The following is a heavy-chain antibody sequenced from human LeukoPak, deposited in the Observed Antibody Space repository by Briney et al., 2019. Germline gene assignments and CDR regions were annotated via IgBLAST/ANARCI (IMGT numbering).Heavy chain of an antibody. V-gene: IGHV3-49*04. D-gene: IGHD3-22*01. J-gene: IGHJ4*02. CDR3: TRDGPSYYYDSSGYYSGMFDY. Sequence: GGSLRLSCTASGFTFGDYAMSWVRQAPGKGLEWVGFIRSKAYGGTTEYAASVKGRFTISRDDSKSIAYLQMNNLKTEDTAVYYCTRDGPSYYYDSSGYYSGMFDYWGQGTLVTVSS. CDR2: IRSKAYGGTT. CDR1: GFTFGDYA.